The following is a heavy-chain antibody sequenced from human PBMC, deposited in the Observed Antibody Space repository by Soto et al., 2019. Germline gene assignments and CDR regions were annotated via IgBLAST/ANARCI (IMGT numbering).Heavy chain of an antibody. CDR3: AAVDRKSYEFDY. Sequence: SVKVSFKASGFTFTSSAVHWVRQARGQRLEWIGWIVVGSGNTNYAQKFQERVTITRDMSTSTAYMELSSLRSEDTAVYYCAAVDRKSYEFDYWGQGTLVTVSS. CDR2: IVVGSGNT. D-gene: IGHD3-3*01. CDR1: GFTFTSSA. V-gene: IGHV1-58*01. J-gene: IGHJ4*02.